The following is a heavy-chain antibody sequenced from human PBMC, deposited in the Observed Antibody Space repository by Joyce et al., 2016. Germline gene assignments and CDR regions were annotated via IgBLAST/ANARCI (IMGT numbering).Heavy chain of an antibody. CDR1: DGSFSGYF. CDR3: ARGALSRVTIFGVALGGIPVPGYYFDS. D-gene: IGHD3-3*01. V-gene: IGHV4-34*01. J-gene: IGHJ4*02. CDR2: SNHKGSS. Sequence: QMQLQQWGAGLLKPSETLSLTCAVNDGSFSGYFWTWIRQSPGKGLEWIGESNHKGSSNYNPSVNNRVIISEHTSKNQFSLKLISGTAADPAQYYCARGALSRVTIFGVALGGIPVPGYYFDSWGQGTLVTVSS.